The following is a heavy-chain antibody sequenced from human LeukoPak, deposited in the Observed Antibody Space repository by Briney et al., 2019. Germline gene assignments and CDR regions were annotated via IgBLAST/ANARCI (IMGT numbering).Heavy chain of an antibody. CDR2: ISYIGST. J-gene: IGHJ4*02. D-gene: IGHD6-19*01. CDR3: ASSKPGYSSGLVGY. Sequence: PSETLSLTCTVSGDSISNYYWSWIRQPPGKGLEWLGHISYIGSTNYNPSLNSRVTISVDTSKNQFSLRLSSVTAADTAVYFCASSKPGYSSGLVGYWGQGTLVTVSS. V-gene: IGHV4-59*01. CDR1: GDSISNYY.